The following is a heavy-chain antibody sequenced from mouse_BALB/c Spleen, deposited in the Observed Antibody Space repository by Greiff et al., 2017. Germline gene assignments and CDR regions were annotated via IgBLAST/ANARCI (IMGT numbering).Heavy chain of an antibody. Sequence: EVKLMESGGGLVQPKGSLKLSCAASGFTFNTYAMHWVCQAPGKGLEWVARIRSKSNNYATYYADSVKDRFTISRDDSQSMLYLQMNNLKTEDTAMYYCVREVRRGYAMDYWGQGTSVTVSS. D-gene: IGHD2-14*01. J-gene: IGHJ4*01. CDR2: IRSKSNNYAT. CDR1: GFTFNTYA. V-gene: IGHV10-3*03. CDR3: VREVRRGYAMDY.